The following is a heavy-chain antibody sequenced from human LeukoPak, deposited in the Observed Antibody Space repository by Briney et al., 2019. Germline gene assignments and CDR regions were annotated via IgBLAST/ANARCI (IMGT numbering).Heavy chain of an antibody. CDR3: ARVRYSSGWYDAFDI. J-gene: IGHJ3*02. CDR2: IYYSGST. CDR1: GGSISSYY. Sequence: SETLSLTCSVSGGSISSYYWNWIRQPPGKGLEWIGYIYYSGSTNYNPSLKSRVTISVDTSKKQFSLKLGSVTAADTAVYYCARVRYSSGWYDAFDIWGQGTMVTVSS. V-gene: IGHV4-59*01. D-gene: IGHD6-19*01.